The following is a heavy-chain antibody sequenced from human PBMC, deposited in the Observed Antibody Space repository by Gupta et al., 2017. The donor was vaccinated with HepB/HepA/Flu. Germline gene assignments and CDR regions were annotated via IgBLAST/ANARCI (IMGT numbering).Heavy chain of an antibody. V-gene: IGHV3-33*01. J-gene: IGHJ6*03. D-gene: IGHD1-1*01. CDR2: IWNDGSNE. CDR1: GFSFSSNA. CDR3: VRNWNHYFYYYYMDV. Sequence: QVQLVESGGGVVQPGRSLRPSCVASGFSFSSNAMHWVRQAPGKGLEWVAVIWNDGSNEDYADSVKGRFTISRDNSKNTLYLQMNSLRAEDTAVYYCVRNWNHYFYYYYMDVWGRGTTVTVSS.